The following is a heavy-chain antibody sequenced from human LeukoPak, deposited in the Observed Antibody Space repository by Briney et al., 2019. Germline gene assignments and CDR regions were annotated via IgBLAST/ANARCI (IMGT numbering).Heavy chain of an antibody. D-gene: IGHD3-9*01. CDR2: IWYDGSNK. V-gene: IGHV3-33*01. CDR1: GFTFSSYG. J-gene: IGHJ6*04. Sequence: GGSLRLSCAASGFTFSSYGMHWVRQAPGKGLEWVAVIWYDGSNKYYADSVKSRFTISRDNSKNTLYLQMNSLRAEDTAVYYCAREYYDILTGYPLGYGMDVWGKGTTVTVSS. CDR3: AREYYDILTGYPLGYGMDV.